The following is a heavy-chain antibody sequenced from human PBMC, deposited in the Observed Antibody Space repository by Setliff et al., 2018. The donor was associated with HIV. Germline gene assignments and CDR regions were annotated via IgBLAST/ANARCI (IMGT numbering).Heavy chain of an antibody. CDR3: ARGEVAVDY. V-gene: IGHV1-3*01. CDR2: INAGNGNI. J-gene: IGHJ4*02. Sequence: ASVKVSCKASGYTFTSYSIHWVRLAPGQGLEWMGWINAGNGNIEYSQKFQGRVTISRDTSASTAYMELSSLRSEDTAVYYCARGEVAVDYWGQGTLVTVSS. CDR1: GYTFTSYS. D-gene: IGHD5-12*01.